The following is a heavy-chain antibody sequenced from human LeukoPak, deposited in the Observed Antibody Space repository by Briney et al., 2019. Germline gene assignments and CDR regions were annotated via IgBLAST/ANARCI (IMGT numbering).Heavy chain of an antibody. J-gene: IGHJ4*02. Sequence: SETLSLTCTVSGGSISSSSYYWGWIRQPPGKGLEWIGSIYYSGSTYYNPSLKSRVTISVDTSKNQFSLKLSSVTAADTAVYYCAREVRYPDIVALRYFDYWGQGTLVTVSS. CDR1: GGSISSSSYY. CDR3: AREVRYPDIVALRYFDY. CDR2: IYYSGST. V-gene: IGHV4-39*07. D-gene: IGHD5-12*01.